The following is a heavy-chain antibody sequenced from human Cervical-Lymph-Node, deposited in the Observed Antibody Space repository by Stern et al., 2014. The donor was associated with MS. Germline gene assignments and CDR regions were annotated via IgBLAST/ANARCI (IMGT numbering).Heavy chain of an antibody. Sequence: VQLVESGAELKKPGSSVKVSCKASGGTFSSYGISWVRQPPGQGLERMGGIIPLFGTTNYARGVQGRVTIYADISTSTAYMELSSLRSEDTAVYYCARDGGFGSNYGIDVWGQGTTVTVSS. CDR1: GGTFSSYG. CDR3: ARDGGFGSNYGIDV. CDR2: IIPLFGTT. V-gene: IGHV1-69*06. J-gene: IGHJ6*02. D-gene: IGHD2-15*01.